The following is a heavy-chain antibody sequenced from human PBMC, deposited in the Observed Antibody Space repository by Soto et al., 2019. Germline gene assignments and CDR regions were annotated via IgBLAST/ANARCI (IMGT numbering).Heavy chain of an antibody. CDR2: IYYSGST. CDR3: ARVLLWFGEFA. CDR1: GGSISSGGYY. J-gene: IGHJ5*02. D-gene: IGHD3-10*01. V-gene: IGHV4-31*03. Sequence: PSETLSLTCTVSGGSISSGGYYWSWIRQHPRKGLEWIGYIYYSGSTYYNPSLKSRVTISVDTSKNQFSLKLSSVTAADTAVYYCARVLLWFGEFAWGQGTLVTVSS.